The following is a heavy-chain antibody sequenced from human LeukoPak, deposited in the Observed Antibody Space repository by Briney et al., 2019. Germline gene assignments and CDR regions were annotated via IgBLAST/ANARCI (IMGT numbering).Heavy chain of an antibody. J-gene: IGHJ4*02. CDR3: ARADFWSGLDY. CDR2: SYYSGST. V-gene: IGHV4-30-4*01. Sequence: SETLSLTCTVSGGSISSGDYYWSWIRQPPGKGLEWIGYSYYSGSTYYNPSLKSRVTISVDTSKNQFSLKLSSVTAADTAVYYCARADFWSGLDYWGQGTLVTVSS. D-gene: IGHD3-3*01. CDR1: GGSISSGDYY.